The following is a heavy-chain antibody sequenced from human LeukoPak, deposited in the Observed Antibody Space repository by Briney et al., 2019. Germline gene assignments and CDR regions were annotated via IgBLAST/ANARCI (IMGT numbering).Heavy chain of an antibody. J-gene: IGHJ3*01. CDR1: GDSIRSGSYY. Sequence: SETLSLTCTVSGDSIRSGSYYWGWIRQPRGKGLEWIVSIFFLGSTYYNPSLKRRITMSVDTSKNQFSLKLNSVTAADTAVYSCARPKDSISGYPDGFDVWGQGTMVTVSS. D-gene: IGHD3-22*01. CDR2: IFFLGST. V-gene: IGHV4-39*01. CDR3: ARPKDSISGYPDGFDV.